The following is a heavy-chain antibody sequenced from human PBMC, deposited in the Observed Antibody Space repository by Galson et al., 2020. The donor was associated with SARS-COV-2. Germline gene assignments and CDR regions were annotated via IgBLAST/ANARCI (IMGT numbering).Heavy chain of an antibody. Sequence: GESLKISCAASGFTFSNAWMTWVRQAPGKGLEWVGLIKSKTDGGTTDYAAPVKGRFAISRDDSKDTLFLQMNSLKTEDTAMYYCTTGSSWDYWGQGTLVTVSS. CDR2: IKSKTDGGTT. J-gene: IGHJ4*02. CDR3: TTGSSWDY. V-gene: IGHV3-15*01. CDR1: GFTFSNAW.